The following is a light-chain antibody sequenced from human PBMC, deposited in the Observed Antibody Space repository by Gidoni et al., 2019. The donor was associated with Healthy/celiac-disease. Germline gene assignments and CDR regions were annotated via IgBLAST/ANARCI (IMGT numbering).Light chain of an antibody. Sequence: EIVFTQPPATLSLSPGGRATLSCRASQSVSSYLDWYRQKPGQAPRLLLYDASNSTTDIQARYSGSGTGTDFALTINSLGLEDYAVYYCQRRSNWPPRVTFGGGTKVEIK. J-gene: IGKJ4*01. V-gene: IGKV3-11*01. CDR2: DAS. CDR1: QSVSSY. CDR3: QRRSNWPPRVT.